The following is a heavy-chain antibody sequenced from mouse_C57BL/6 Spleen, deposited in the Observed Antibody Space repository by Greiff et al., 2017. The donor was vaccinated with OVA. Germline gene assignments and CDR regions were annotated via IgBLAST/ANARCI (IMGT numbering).Heavy chain of an antibody. CDR2: IYPRSGNT. D-gene: IGHD2-2*01. CDR3: ARRPYGYDGN. CDR1: GYTFTSYG. J-gene: IGHJ2*01. Sequence: VQLVESGAELARPGASVKLSCKASGYTFTSYGISWVKQRTGQGLEWIGEIYPRSGNTYYNEKFKGKATLTADKSSSTAYMELRSLTSEDSAVYFCARRPYGYDGNWGQGTTLTVSS. V-gene: IGHV1-81*01.